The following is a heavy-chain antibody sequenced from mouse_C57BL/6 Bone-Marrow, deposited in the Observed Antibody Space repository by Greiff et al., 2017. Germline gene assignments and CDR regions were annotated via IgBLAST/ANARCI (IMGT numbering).Heavy chain of an antibody. V-gene: IGHV3-6*01. CDR2: ISYDGSN. Sequence: ESGPGLVKPSQSLSLTCSVTGYSITSGYYWNWIRQFPGNKLEWMGYISYDGSNNYNPSLKNRISITRDTSKNQFFLKLNSVTTEDTATXYCARGTYDGYLAWFAYWGQGTLVTVSA. CDR1: GYSITSGYY. CDR3: ARGTYDGYLAWFAY. D-gene: IGHD2-3*01. J-gene: IGHJ3*01.